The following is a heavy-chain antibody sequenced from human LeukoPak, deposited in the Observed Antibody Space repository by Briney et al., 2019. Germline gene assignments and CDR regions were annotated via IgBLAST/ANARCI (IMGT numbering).Heavy chain of an antibody. CDR1: GFTFSLYN. V-gene: IGHV3-48*01. CDR3: ARDFLEDTQ. CDR2: ISSSGTTI. J-gene: IGHJ4*02. Sequence: PGRSLRLSCTASGFTFSLYNMNGVGPARGKGLEWLSYISSSGTTIHYATCLRGRFTISRDNDKNSLYLQMNSLRAEDTAVYYCARDFLEDTQWGQGTLVTVSS. D-gene: IGHD2-15*01.